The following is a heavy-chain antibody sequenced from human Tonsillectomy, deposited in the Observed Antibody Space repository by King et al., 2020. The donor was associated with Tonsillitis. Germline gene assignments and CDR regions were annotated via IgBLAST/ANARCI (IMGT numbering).Heavy chain of an antibody. Sequence: EVQLVQSGGGLVQPGGSLRLSCAASGFTVSGNYMGWVRQPPGKGLEWVSVIYRGGYPHYADSVKGRFTISEDCSRNTLYLQMNSLRTEDTAVYYCARDHHPASSYYMDVWGKGTTVTVSS. V-gene: IGHV3-66*01. J-gene: IGHJ6*03. CDR2: IYRGGYP. CDR3: ARDHHPASSYYMDV. CDR1: GFTVSGNY.